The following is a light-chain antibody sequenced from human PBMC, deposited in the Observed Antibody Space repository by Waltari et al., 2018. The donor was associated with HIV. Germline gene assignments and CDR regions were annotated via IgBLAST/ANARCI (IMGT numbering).Light chain of an antibody. CDR1: TLQKKS. J-gene: IGLJ3*02. V-gene: IGLV3-16*01. Sequence: SYEMTQPPSVTVSLGQMARTTCSGETLQKKSVYWNQQKPGQSPLLVIYKDTERPSGIPERFSGSSSGTEFTLTISGVQAEDEGDYYCLSSDSSTTYWMFGGWTKLTVL. CDR2: KDT. CDR3: LSSDSSTTYWM.